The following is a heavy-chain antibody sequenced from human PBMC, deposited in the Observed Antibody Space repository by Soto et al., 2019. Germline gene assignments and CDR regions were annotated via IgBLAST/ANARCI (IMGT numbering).Heavy chain of an antibody. V-gene: IGHV3-30-3*01. CDR1: GFTFSSYA. Sequence: GGSLRLSCAASGFTFSSYAMHWVRQAPGKGLEWVAVISYDGSNKYYADSVKGRFTISRDNSKNTLYLQMNSLRAEDTAVYYCAGLTTVTIKIDYWGQGTLVTVSS. CDR3: AGLTTVTIKIDY. CDR2: ISYDGSNK. D-gene: IGHD4-17*01. J-gene: IGHJ4*02.